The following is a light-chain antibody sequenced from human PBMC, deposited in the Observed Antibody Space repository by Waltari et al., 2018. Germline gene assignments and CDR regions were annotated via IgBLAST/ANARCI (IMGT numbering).Light chain of an antibody. Sequence: DIQMTQSPSPVSASVGDRVTITCRASQDIGNRLAWYQQKPGKAPNLLIYDTSSLQTGVPSRFSGSGSGTEFTLTISSLQPEDFGTYYCQQGKSFPITFGPGTKVEIK. CDR1: QDIGNR. CDR2: DTS. V-gene: IGKV1-12*01. J-gene: IGKJ3*01. CDR3: QQGKSFPIT.